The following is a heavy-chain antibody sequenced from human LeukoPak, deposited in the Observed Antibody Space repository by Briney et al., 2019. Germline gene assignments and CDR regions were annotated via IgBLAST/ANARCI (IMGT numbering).Heavy chain of an antibody. CDR2: FDPEDGET. D-gene: IGHD2-15*01. CDR1: GYTLTELS. CDR3: AKDSFPGIVVVVAGNWFDP. Sequence: GASVKVSCKVSGYTLTELSMHWVRQAPGKGLEWMGGFDPEDGETIYAQKFQGRVTMTEDTSTDTAYMELSSLRSEDTAVYYCAKDSFPGIVVVVAGNWFDPWGQGTLVTVSS. V-gene: IGHV1-24*01. J-gene: IGHJ5*02.